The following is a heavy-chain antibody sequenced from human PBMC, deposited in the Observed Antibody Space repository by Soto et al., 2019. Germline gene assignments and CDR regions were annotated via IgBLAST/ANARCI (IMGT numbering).Heavy chain of an antibody. CDR3: ARSTTSCYSLCWFDP. J-gene: IGHJ5*02. D-gene: IGHD2-2*02. Sequence: PGGSLRLSCAASGFTFSDYYMSWIRQAPGKGLEWVSYISSSGSTIYYADSVKGRVTITRDTSASTAYMELNSLRSEDTAVYYCARSTTSCYSLCWFDPWGQGTLVTVSS. CDR2: ISSSGSTI. CDR1: GFTFSDYY. V-gene: IGHV3-11*04.